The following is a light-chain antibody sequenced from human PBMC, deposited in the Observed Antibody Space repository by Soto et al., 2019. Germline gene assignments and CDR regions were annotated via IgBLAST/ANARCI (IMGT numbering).Light chain of an antibody. CDR1: QTISTY. Sequence: DIQMTQSPSSLSASVGDRVSITCRASQTISTYLNWFQQKPGEAPNLLIYTASTLQSGVPSRFSGSGSGTDFTLTISSLQPEDFATYYCQQSYNHPVTFGQGTRVDIK. J-gene: IGKJ5*01. CDR2: TAS. V-gene: IGKV1-39*01. CDR3: QQSYNHPVT.